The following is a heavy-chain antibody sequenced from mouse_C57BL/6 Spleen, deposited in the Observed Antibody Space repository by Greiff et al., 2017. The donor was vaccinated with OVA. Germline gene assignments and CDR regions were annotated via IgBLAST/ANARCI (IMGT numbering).Heavy chain of an antibody. J-gene: IGHJ1*03. Sequence: EVHLVESGGGLVKPGGSLKLSCAASGFTFSSYTMSWVRQTPEKRLEWVATISGGGGNTYYPDSVKGRFTISRDNAKNTLYLQMSSLRSEDTALYYCARHLGNYGLDWYFDVWGTGTTVTVSS. V-gene: IGHV5-9*01. CDR3: ARHLGNYGLDWYFDV. CDR2: ISGGGGNT. D-gene: IGHD2-1*01. CDR1: GFTFSSYT.